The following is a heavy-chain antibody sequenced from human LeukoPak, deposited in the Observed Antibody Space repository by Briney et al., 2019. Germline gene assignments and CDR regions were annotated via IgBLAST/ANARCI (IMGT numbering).Heavy chain of an antibody. CDR2: IEQDGSEK. V-gene: IGHV3-7*01. J-gene: IGHJ3*02. Sequence: GGSLRLSXAASGFTFRRYWMSWVRQAPGKGLEWVANIEQDGSEKYYVDSVKGRFTISRDNAKNSLYLQMNSLRAEDTAVYYCAREFCSGANCYPMGAFDMWGQGTMVTVSS. CDR1: GFTFRRYW. CDR3: AREFCSGANCYPMGAFDM. D-gene: IGHD2-15*01.